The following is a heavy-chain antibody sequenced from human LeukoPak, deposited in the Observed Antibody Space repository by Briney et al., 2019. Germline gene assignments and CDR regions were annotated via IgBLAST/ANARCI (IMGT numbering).Heavy chain of an antibody. V-gene: IGHV3-30*04. CDR1: GFNFSSYA. D-gene: IGHD4-17*01. J-gene: IGHJ4*02. Sequence: GGSLRLSCAASGFNFSSYAMHWVRQAPGEGLEWVGLISYGGIDKSYADSVKGRFTISRDNSKNTLYLQMNSLRADDTAVYYCAKDREWDDYAEYDYWGQGTLVTVSS. CDR2: ISYGGIDK. CDR3: AKDREWDDYAEYDY.